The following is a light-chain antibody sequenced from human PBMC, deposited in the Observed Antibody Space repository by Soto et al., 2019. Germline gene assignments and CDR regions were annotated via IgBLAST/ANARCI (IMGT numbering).Light chain of an antibody. J-gene: IGLJ3*02. CDR1: SSNIGSNT. CDR3: AAWDDSLNGWV. CDR2: TNN. Sequence: QSVLTQPPSASGTPGQRVTISCSGSSSNIGSNTVNWYQQLPGTAPKLLIYTNNQRPSGGPDRFSASKSGTSASLAISWLQSEDEADYYCAAWDDSLNGWVFGGGTKLTVL. V-gene: IGLV1-44*01.